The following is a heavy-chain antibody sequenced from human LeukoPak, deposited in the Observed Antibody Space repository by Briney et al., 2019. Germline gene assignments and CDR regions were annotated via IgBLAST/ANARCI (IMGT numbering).Heavy chain of an antibody. D-gene: IGHD6-19*01. CDR1: GGSISLYY. CDR3: ARGQWLPNNWFET. CDR2: IYNSGST. V-gene: IGHV4-4*07. Sequence: PSETLSLPHAFSGGSISLYYWSCMPEPAGRGLVWIGRIYNSGSTNYNPSLKSRGTVSVDTSKNQFSLTLSSVTAADTGVFFFARGQWLPNNWFETWGHRTPVSVSP. J-gene: IGHJ5*01.